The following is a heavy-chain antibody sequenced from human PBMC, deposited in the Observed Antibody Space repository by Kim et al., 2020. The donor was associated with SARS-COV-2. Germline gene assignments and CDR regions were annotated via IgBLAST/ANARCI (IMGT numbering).Heavy chain of an antibody. D-gene: IGHD3-16*02. CDR1: GGSISSSNW. V-gene: IGHV4-4*02. Sequence: SETLSLTCAVSGGSISSSNWWSWVRQPPGKGLEWIGEIYHSGSTNYNPSLKSRVTISVDKSKNQFSLKLSSVTAADTAVYYCARLVHYVWGSYRSPFDYWGQGTLVTVSS. CDR2: IYHSGST. CDR3: ARLVHYVWGSYRSPFDY. J-gene: IGHJ4*02.